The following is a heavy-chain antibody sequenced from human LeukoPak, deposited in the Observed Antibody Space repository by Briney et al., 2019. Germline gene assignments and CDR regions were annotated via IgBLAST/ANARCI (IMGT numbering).Heavy chain of an antibody. CDR1: GFTFSSYG. Sequence: GGSLRLSCAASGFTFSSYGMNWVRQAPGKGLEWVSYISSSSSTIYYADSVKGRFTISRDNAKNSLYLQMNSLRAEDTAVYYCARVGNYYDSSGYSLATDYWGQGTLVTVSS. CDR3: ARVGNYYDSSGYSLATDY. J-gene: IGHJ4*02. D-gene: IGHD3-22*01. CDR2: ISSSSSTI. V-gene: IGHV3-48*01.